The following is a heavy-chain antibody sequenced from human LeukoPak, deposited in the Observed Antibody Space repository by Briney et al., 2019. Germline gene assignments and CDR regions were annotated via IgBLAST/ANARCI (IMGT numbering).Heavy chain of an antibody. Sequence: SETLSLTCTVSGGFISSSSYYWGWIRQPPGKGLEWIGSIYYSGSTYYNPSLKSRVTISVDTSKNQFSLKLSSVTAADTAVYYCARVGGSLRYFDWFDYWGQGTLVTVSS. D-gene: IGHD3-9*01. CDR2: IYYSGST. CDR1: GGFISSSSYY. V-gene: IGHV4-39*07. J-gene: IGHJ4*02. CDR3: ARVGGSLRYFDWFDY.